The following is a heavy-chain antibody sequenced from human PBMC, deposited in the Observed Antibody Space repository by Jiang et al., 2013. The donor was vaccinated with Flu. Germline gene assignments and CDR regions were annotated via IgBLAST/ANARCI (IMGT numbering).Heavy chain of an antibody. J-gene: IGHJ3*01. V-gene: IGHV3-48*01. Sequence: LSCVASGFTFRSYAMNWVRQAPGKGLEWVSYISSRSNTKYYADFVKGRFTISRDNDKKSLYLQMNSLRAEDTAMYYCAREYDAFDVWGQGTVVTVSS. CDR1: GFTFRSYA. CDR2: ISSRSNTK. CDR3: AREYDAFDV.